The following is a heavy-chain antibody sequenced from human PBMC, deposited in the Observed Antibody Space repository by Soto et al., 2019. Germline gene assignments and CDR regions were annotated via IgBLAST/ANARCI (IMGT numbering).Heavy chain of an antibody. J-gene: IGHJ4*02. CDR1: GGSISSYY. V-gene: IGHV4-59*01. Sequence: SETLSLTCTVSGGSISSYYWSWIRQPPGKGLEWIGYIYYSGSTNYNPSLKSRVTISVDTSKNQFSLKLSSVTAADTAVYYCARGYCSGGRCYYIYYWGQGSLVTVAS. CDR2: IYYSGST. D-gene: IGHD2-15*01. CDR3: ARGYCSGGRCYYIYY.